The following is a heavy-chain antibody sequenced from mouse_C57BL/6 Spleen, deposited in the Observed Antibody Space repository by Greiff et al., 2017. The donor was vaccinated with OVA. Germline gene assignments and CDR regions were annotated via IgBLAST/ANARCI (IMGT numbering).Heavy chain of an antibody. CDR2: INPNNGGT. V-gene: IGHV1-18*01. Sequence: VQLQQSGPELVKPGASVQIPCKASGYTFTDYNMDWVKQSHGKSLEWIGAINPNNGGTIYNQKFKGKATLTVDKSSSTAYMQLRSLKSEDNAVYYGERFAMDYWGQGTSVTVSS. CDR1: GYTFTDYN. CDR3: ERFAMDY. J-gene: IGHJ4*01.